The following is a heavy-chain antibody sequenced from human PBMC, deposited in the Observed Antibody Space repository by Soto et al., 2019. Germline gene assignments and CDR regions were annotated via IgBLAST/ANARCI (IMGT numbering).Heavy chain of an antibody. J-gene: IGHJ4*02. V-gene: IGHV4-59*01. CDR3: ARGLIGYCSSTSCFPYYFDY. CDR2: IYYSGST. D-gene: IGHD2-2*01. Sequence: PSETLSLTCTVSGGSISSYYWSWIRQPPGKGLEWIGYIYYSGSTNYNPSLKSRVTISVDTSKNQFSLKLSSVTAADTAVYYCARGLIGYCSSTSCFPYYFDYWGQGTLVTVSS. CDR1: GGSISSYY.